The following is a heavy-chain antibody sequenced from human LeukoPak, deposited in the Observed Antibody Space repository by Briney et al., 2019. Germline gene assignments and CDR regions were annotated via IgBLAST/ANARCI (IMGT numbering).Heavy chain of an antibody. J-gene: IGHJ3*02. Sequence: SVKVSYKASGGTFSSYTISWVRQAPGQGLEWMGRIIPILGIANYAQKFQGRVTITADKSASTAYMELSSLRSEDTAVYYCARDAMVVTPHAFDIWGQGTMVTVSS. CDR2: IIPILGIA. CDR1: GGTFSSYT. CDR3: ARDAMVVTPHAFDI. V-gene: IGHV1-69*04. D-gene: IGHD4-23*01.